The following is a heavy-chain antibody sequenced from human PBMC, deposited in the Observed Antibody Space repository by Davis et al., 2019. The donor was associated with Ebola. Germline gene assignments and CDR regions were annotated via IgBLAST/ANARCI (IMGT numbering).Heavy chain of an antibody. J-gene: IGHJ4*02. CDR1: GFTFSNYE. V-gene: IGHV3-48*03. CDR2: IDNSSNII. CDR3: AREGLRGSGWEAY. D-gene: IGHD6-19*01. Sequence: GESLKISCAASGFTFSNYEMNWVRQAPGKGLEWVSYIDNSSNIISYTDSVEGRFTISRDNTKNSLFLQMNSLRAEDTAVYYCAREGLRGSGWEAYWGQGTLVTVSS.